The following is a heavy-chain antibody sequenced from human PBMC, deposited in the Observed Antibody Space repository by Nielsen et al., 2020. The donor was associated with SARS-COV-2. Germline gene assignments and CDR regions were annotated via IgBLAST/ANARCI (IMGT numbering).Heavy chain of an antibody. V-gene: IGHV4-39*07. D-gene: IGHD2-2*01. Sequence: SETLSLTCTVSGGSISSSSYYWGWIRQPPGKGLEWTGSIYYSGSTYYSPSLKSRLNMSLDTSKNQFSLKLTSVTAADTAVYYCARDIVVDNSYYYGMDVWGQGTTVTVSS. CDR3: ARDIVVDNSYYYGMDV. CDR2: IYYSGST. J-gene: IGHJ6*02. CDR1: GGSISSSSYY.